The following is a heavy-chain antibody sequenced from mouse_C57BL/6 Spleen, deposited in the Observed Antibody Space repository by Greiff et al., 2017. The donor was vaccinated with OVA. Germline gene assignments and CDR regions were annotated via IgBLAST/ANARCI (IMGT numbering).Heavy chain of an antibody. J-gene: IGHJ1*03. D-gene: IGHD1-1*01. CDR3: AKPEGYYGSSYWYFDV. Sequence: VQLKESGPGLVAPSQSLSITCTVSGFSLTSYGVSWVRQPPGKGLEWLGVIWGDGSTNYHSALISRLSISKDNSKSQVFLKLNSLQTDDTATYYCAKPEGYYGSSYWYFDVWGTGTTVTVSP. CDR2: IWGDGST. CDR1: GFSLTSYG. V-gene: IGHV2-3*01.